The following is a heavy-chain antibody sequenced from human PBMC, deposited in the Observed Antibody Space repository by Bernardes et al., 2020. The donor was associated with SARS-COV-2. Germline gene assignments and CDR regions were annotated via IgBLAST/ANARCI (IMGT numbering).Heavy chain of an antibody. CDR1: GFTFSSYG. D-gene: IGHD3-22*01. J-gene: IGHJ4*02. V-gene: IGHV3-23*01. CDR2: ISGSGDAP. CDR3: AKGPLYYYDSSDYSDY. Sequence: VETLFLSCAASGFTFSSYGMSWVRQAPGTGLAWVSSISGSGDAPDDADSVRGRFTISRDNSKNTLYLQMSSLRAEDTAVYYCAKGPLYYYDSSDYSDYWGQGTLVTVSS.